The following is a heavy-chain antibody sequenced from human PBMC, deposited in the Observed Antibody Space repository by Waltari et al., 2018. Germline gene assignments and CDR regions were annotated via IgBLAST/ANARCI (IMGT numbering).Heavy chain of an antibody. CDR1: GGSFSGYY. CDR3: ARHYDFWSGLSFDP. CDR2: INHRGST. J-gene: IGHJ5*02. Sequence: QVQLQQWGAGLLKPSETLSLTCAVYGGSFSGYYWSWIRQPPGKGLEWIGEINHRGSTNYTRSHESRVTISVDTSKTRFSLKLSSVTAADTAVYYCARHYDFWSGLSFDPWGQGTLVTVSS. D-gene: IGHD3-3*01. V-gene: IGHV4-34*01.